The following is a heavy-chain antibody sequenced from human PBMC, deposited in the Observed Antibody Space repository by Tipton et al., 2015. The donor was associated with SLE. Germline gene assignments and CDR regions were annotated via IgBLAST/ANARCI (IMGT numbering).Heavy chain of an antibody. D-gene: IGHD6-13*01. V-gene: IGHV4-34*01. CDR2: INHSGST. J-gene: IGHJ3*02. CDR1: GGSFSGYY. Sequence: TLSLTCAVYGGSFSGYYWSWIRQPPGKGLEWIGEINHSGSTNYNPSLKSRVTISVDTSKNQFSLKLSSVTAADTAVYYCARRRARQQLEEDAFDIWGQGTMVTVSS. CDR3: ARRRARQQLEEDAFDI.